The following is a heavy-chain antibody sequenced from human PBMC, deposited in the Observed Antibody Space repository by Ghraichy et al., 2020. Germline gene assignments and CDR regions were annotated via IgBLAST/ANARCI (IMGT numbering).Heavy chain of an antibody. V-gene: IGHV1-46*01. Sequence: ASVKVSCKASGYTFTNYYIHWVRQAPGQGLEWVGIINPSAGSTTYAQKFQGRVTMTRDTSTSTVYMELSSLRSDDTALYFCARAMTTVAYNWFDPWGQGTLVTVSS. CDR2: INPSAGST. CDR1: GYTFTNYY. D-gene: IGHD4-23*01. J-gene: IGHJ5*02. CDR3: ARAMTTVAYNWFDP.